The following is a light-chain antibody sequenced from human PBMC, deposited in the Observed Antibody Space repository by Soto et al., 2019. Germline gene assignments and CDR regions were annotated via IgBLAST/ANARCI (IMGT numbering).Light chain of an antibody. Sequence: EIVLTQPPGTLSLSPGERATLSCRASQSVSSNYLTWYQQKPGQAPRLLIYGASSRATGIPDRFSGSVSGSDFILTINRLEPEDFAVYYCQQYGSSHTFGQGTRLEIK. CDR1: QSVSSNY. J-gene: IGKJ5*01. CDR3: QQYGSSHT. V-gene: IGKV3-20*01. CDR2: GAS.